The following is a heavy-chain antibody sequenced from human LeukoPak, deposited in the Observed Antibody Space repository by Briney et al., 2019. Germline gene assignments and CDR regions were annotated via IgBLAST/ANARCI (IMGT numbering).Heavy chain of an antibody. Sequence: GGSLRLSCAASRFTFSSYSMNWVRQAPGKGLEWVSSISSSSSYIYYADSVKGRFTISRDNSKNTLYLQTNSLRAEDTAVYYCARDIKWQQLIGTFDMWGQGAMVTVSS. CDR1: RFTFSSYS. J-gene: IGHJ3*02. D-gene: IGHD6-13*01. CDR3: ARDIKWQQLIGTFDM. CDR2: ISSSSSYI. V-gene: IGHV3-21*01.